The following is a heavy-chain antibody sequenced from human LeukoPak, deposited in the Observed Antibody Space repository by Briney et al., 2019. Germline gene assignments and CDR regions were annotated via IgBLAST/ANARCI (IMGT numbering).Heavy chain of an antibody. D-gene: IGHD1-26*01. CDR2: FYYSGIT. V-gene: IGHV4-59*01. J-gene: IGHJ4*02. CDR3: ARSGSTAFDY. Sequence: KPSETLSLTCTVSGGSISSYYWSWIRQPPGKGLEWIGYFYYSGITSYNPSLNSRVTISLDTSKNHFSLKLSSVTAADTAVYYCARSGSTAFDYWGQGTLVTVSS. CDR1: GGSISSYY.